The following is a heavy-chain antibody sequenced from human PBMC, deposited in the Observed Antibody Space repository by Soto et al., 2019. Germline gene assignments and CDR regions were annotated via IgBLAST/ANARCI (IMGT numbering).Heavy chain of an antibody. CDR1: GGSISSSSYN. CDR3: ARHNRYTDSWSLVDYYYDMDV. CDR2: IYYGGDT. D-gene: IGHD6-13*01. Sequence: SETLSLTCTVSGGSISSSSYNWGWIRQPPGKGLEWIGSIYYGGDTYYNPSLKSRVTISVDRSKNQFSLEVSSVTAADTAVYYCARHNRYTDSWSLVDYYYDMDVWGQGNAVT. J-gene: IGHJ6*02. V-gene: IGHV4-39*01.